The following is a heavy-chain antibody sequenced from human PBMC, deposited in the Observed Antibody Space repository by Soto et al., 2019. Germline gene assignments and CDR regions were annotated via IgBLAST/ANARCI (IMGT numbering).Heavy chain of an antibody. CDR3: ARGTSWQLPFDY. CDR1: SDSISSYY. D-gene: IGHD6-13*01. J-gene: IGHJ4*02. V-gene: IGHV4-59*01. Sequence: SETLSLSCTVSSDSISSYYWSWIRQPPGKRLEWIGYISYSGSTDYNPSLKSRVTISGDTSKNQFSLKVSSVTAADTAVYYCARGTSWQLPFDYWGQGTLVTVSS. CDR2: ISYSGST.